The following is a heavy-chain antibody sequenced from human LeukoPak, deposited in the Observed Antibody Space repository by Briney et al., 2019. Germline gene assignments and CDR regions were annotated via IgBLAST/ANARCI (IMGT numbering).Heavy chain of an antibody. V-gene: IGHV4-4*02. J-gene: IGHJ4*02. Sequence: PSETLSLTCAVSGGSISSSNWWSWVRQPPGKGLEWIGEIYHSGSTNYNPSLKSRVTISVDKSKNQFSLKLSSVTAADTAVYYCARGIPWGYSGYDHCIDYWGQGTLVTVSS. CDR3: ARGIPWGYSGYDHCIDY. D-gene: IGHD5-12*01. CDR2: IYHSGST. CDR1: GGSISSSNW.